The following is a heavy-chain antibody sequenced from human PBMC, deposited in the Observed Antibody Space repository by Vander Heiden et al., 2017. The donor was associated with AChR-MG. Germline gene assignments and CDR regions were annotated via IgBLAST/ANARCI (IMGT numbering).Heavy chain of an antibody. CDR1: GLTFSIYS. Sequence: VHLVESGGRLAKPGGSLSPSCAASGLTFSIYSMNWVRQGPGKGLELVSSISSSSSNIYYADSVKGRFTTSRDNAKNALYLQMHSLRAEDTAVYYCARALSSPTIDYWGQGTLVTVSS. CDR3: ARALSSPTIDY. CDR2: ISSSSSNI. J-gene: IGHJ4*02. V-gene: IGHV3-21*01. D-gene: IGHD6-6*01.